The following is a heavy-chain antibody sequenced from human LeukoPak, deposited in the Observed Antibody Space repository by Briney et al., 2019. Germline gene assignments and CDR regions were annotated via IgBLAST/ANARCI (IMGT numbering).Heavy chain of an antibody. CDR2: IYTSGST. Sequence: SETLSLTCTVSGDSISSYYWSWIRQPAGKGLEWIGRIYTSGSTNYNPSLKSRVTISVDTSKNQFSLKLSSVTAADTAVYYCARGPGGSSSSDFDYWGQGTLVTVSS. V-gene: IGHV4-4*07. CDR3: ARGPGGSSSSDFDY. D-gene: IGHD6-6*01. CDR1: GDSISSYY. J-gene: IGHJ4*02.